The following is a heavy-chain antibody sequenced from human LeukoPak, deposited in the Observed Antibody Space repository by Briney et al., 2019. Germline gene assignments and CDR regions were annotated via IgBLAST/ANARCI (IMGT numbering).Heavy chain of an antibody. Sequence: GGSLRLSCAASGFTFSSYAMSWVRQAPGKGLEWVSALASGAPPYYADSVKGRFTISRDNSKNTLYLQMNSLRAEDTAVYYCAKDRNGSGSYSNYWGQGTLVTVSS. CDR1: GFTFSSYA. CDR2: LASGAPP. CDR3: AKDRNGSGSYSNY. J-gene: IGHJ4*02. D-gene: IGHD3-10*01. V-gene: IGHV3-23*01.